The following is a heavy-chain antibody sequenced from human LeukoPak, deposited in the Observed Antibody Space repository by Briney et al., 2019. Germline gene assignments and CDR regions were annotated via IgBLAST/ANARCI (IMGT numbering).Heavy chain of an antibody. CDR3: ARGGYSSSWRPGY. J-gene: IGHJ4*02. CDR2: ISYDGSNK. V-gene: IGHV3-30*03. CDR1: GFTFSSYG. D-gene: IGHD6-13*01. Sequence: GGSLRLSCAASGFTFSSYGMHWVRQAPGKGLEWVAVISYDGSNKYYADSVKGRFTIFRDNSKNTLYLQMNSLRAEDTAVYYCARGGYSSSWRPGYWGQGTLVTVSS.